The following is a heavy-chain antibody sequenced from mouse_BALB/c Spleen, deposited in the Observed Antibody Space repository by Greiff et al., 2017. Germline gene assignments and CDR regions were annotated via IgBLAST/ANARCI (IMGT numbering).Heavy chain of an antibody. D-gene: IGHD2-4*01. CDR3: TRVGYDYQFAY. CDR2: IYPVNSDT. J-gene: IGHJ3*01. CDR1: GYSFTSYW. Sequence: VQLQQSGTVLARPGASVKMSCKASGYSFTSYWMHWVNQRPGQGLEWIGAIYPVNSDTSYNQKFKGKAKLTAVTSASTAYMELSSLTNEDSAVYYCTRVGYDYQFAYWGQGTLVTVSA. V-gene: IGHV1-5*01.